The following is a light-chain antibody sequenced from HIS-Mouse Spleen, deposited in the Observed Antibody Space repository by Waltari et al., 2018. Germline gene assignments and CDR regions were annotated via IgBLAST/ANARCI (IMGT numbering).Light chain of an antibody. Sequence: QSVLTQPPSASGTPGQRVTISCSGSSSNIGSNYVYWYQQLPGTAPKLLIYRNNQRPSGGLDGFSGSKSGTSASLAISGLRSEDEADYYCAAWDDSLSGPVFGGGTKLTVL. CDR1: SSNIGSNY. J-gene: IGLJ3*02. CDR3: AAWDDSLSGPV. CDR2: RNN. V-gene: IGLV1-47*01.